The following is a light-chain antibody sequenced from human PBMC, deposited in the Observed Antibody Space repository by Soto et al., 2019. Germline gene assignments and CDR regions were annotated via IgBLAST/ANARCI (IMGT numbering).Light chain of an antibody. J-gene: IGKJ2*01. CDR3: QQSDSTPYT. CDR2: AAS. Sequence: DIQMTQSPSSLSASVGDRVTINCRASQNISTFLNWYQQKPGQAPKVLISAASTLQSGVPSRFSGRGSGTDFTLTISSLQPEDFATYYCQQSDSTPYTFGQGTTLETK. V-gene: IGKV1-39*01. CDR1: QNISTF.